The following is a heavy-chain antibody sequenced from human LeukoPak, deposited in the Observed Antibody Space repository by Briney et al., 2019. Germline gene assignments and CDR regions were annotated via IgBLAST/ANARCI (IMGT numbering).Heavy chain of an antibody. D-gene: IGHD1-1*01. Sequence: PGGSLRLSCSGSGCTFTSHVMHWVRQAPGKGLQYVSGISMNVQTTYYAGSVKGRFTISRDSSKNTVYLQMNSLTAEDTAVYYCVREGLERRTNFDYWGQGTLVSVSS. CDR3: VREGLERRTNFDY. CDR1: GCTFTSHV. V-gene: IGHV3-64D*06. J-gene: IGHJ4*02. CDR2: ISMNVQTT.